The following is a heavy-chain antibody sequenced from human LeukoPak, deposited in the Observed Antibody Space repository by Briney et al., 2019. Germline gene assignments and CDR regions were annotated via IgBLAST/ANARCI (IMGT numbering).Heavy chain of an antibody. CDR1: GGSISSGSYY. V-gene: IGHV4-61*02. CDR2: IYTSGST. CDR3: ARTYYYDSSGYYYAY. D-gene: IGHD3-22*01. Sequence: SETLSLTCTVSGGSISSGSYYWSWIRQPAGKGLEWIGRIYTSGSTNYNPSLKSRVTISVDTSKNQFSLKPSSVTAADTAVYYCARTYYYDSSGYYYAYWGQGTLVTVSS. J-gene: IGHJ4*02.